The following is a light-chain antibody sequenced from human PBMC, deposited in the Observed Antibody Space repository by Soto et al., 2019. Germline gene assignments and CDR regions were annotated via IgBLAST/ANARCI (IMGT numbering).Light chain of an antibody. CDR3: SSYTRSTAPLWV. CDR2: EVS. V-gene: IGLV2-14*01. CDR1: SSDVGGYNY. Sequence: QSALTQPASVSGSPGQSITISCTGTSSDVGGYNYVSWYQQHPGKAPKLMIYEVSNRPSGVSNRFSGSKSGNTASLTISGLQAEDEADYYCSSYTRSTAPLWVFGTGTKLTVL. J-gene: IGLJ1*01.